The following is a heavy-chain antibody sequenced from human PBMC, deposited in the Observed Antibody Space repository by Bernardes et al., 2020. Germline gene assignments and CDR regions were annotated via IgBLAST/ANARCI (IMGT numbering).Heavy chain of an antibody. D-gene: IGHD5-12*01. CDR3: ARMLWGYERGGTYYYYYYGMDV. V-gene: IGHV2-70*01. Sequence: SGPTLVKPTQTLTLTCTFSGFSLSTSGMCVSWIRQPPGKALEWLALIDWDDDKYYSTSLKTRLTISKDTSKNQVVLTMTNMDPVDTATYYCARMLWGYERGGTYYYYYYGMDVWGEGTTVTVSS. CDR2: IDWDDDK. CDR1: GFSLSTSGMC. J-gene: IGHJ6*04.